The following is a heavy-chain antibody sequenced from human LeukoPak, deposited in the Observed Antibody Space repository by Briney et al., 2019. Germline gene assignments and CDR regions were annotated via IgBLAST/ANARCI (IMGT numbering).Heavy chain of an antibody. CDR1: GFTFGTHA. CDR2: MSGSGDTT. D-gene: IGHD6-19*01. V-gene: IGHV3-23*01. Sequence: GGSLRLSCAASGFTFGTHAMTWVRQAPGKGLEWVSGMSGSGDTTYYADSVKGRFTISRDNSKNTLLLQMNSLRAEDTAVYYCAKLAGISGWYVYYFDYWGQGTLVTVS. J-gene: IGHJ4*02. CDR3: AKLAGISGWYVYYFDY.